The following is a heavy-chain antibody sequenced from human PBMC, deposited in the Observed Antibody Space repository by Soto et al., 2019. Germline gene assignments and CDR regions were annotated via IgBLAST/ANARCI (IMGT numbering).Heavy chain of an antibody. V-gene: IGHV3-13*01. Sequence: GGSLRLSCAASGFTFSSYDMHWVRQATGKGLEWVSAIGTAGDTYYPGSVKGRFTISRENAKNSLYLQMNSLRAEDTAVYYCASAIFGVVIIDGLYYYGMDVWGQGTTVTVSS. J-gene: IGHJ6*02. CDR1: GFTFSSYD. D-gene: IGHD3-3*01. CDR2: IGTAGDT. CDR3: ASAIFGVVIIDGLYYYGMDV.